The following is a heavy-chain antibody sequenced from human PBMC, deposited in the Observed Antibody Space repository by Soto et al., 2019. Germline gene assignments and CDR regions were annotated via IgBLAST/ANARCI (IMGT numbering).Heavy chain of an antibody. D-gene: IGHD3-16*01. J-gene: IGHJ6*02. CDR1: GFTFSSYW. Sequence: EVQLVESGGGLVQPGGSLRLSCAASGFTFSSYWIHWVRQAPGKGLVWVSRIYTDGSRTNYADSVKGRFTISRDNAKNTLYLQINSLRAEDTAVYYCARGLMHLYGMDVWGQGTTVTVSS. CDR2: IYTDGSRT. CDR3: ARGLMHLYGMDV. V-gene: IGHV3-74*01.